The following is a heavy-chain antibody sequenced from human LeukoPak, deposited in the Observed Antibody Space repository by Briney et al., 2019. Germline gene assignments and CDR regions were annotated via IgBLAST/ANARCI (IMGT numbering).Heavy chain of an antibody. J-gene: IGHJ4*02. Sequence: SQTLSLTCTVSGGSISSSSYYWGWIRQPPGKGLEWIGSIYYSGSTYYNPSLKSRVTISVDTSKNQFSLKLSSVTAADTAVYCCARRLSTWYFDYWGQGTLVTVSS. V-gene: IGHV4-39*01. CDR3: ARRLSTWYFDY. CDR1: GGSISSSSYY. CDR2: IYYSGST. D-gene: IGHD6-13*01.